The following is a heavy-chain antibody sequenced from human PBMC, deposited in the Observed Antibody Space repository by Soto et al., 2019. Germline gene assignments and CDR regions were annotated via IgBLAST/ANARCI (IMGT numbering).Heavy chain of an antibody. CDR1: GFTFSDHY. CDR3: ARDIFPGYSYALDV. CDR2: TRNKANSYTT. Sequence: GGSLRLSCAASGFTFSDHYMDWVRQAPGKGLEWVGRTRNKANSYTTEYAASVKGRFTISRDDSKNSLYLQMNSLKTEDTAVYYCARDIFPGYSYALDVWGKGTTVTVSS. J-gene: IGHJ6*04. D-gene: IGHD5-18*01. V-gene: IGHV3-72*01.